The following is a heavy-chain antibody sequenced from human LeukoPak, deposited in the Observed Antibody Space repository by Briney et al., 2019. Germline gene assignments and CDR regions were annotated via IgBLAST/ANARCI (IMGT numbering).Heavy chain of an antibody. CDR1: GFTFSIYW. D-gene: IGHD3-3*01. J-gene: IGHJ4*02. Sequence: PGGSLRLSCAASGFTFSIYWMYWVRQAPGKGLVWVSQIKSDGNITNYADSVKGRFTISRDNTKNTLFLQMNSLRAEGTAVYYCGRSGDFWSGSGVAYWGQGTLVTVSS. V-gene: IGHV3-74*01. CDR2: IKSDGNIT. CDR3: GRSGDFWSGSGVAY.